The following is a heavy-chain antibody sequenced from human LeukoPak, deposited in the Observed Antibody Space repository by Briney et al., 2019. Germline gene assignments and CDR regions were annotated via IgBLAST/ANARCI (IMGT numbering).Heavy chain of an antibody. CDR2: INPNSGGT. J-gene: IGHJ4*02. Sequence: ASVKVSCKASGYTFTGYYMHWVRQPPAQGLEWMGWINPNSGGTNNAQRFQGRVTMTRDTSISTAYMERSRLISVDTAVYYFGRDPGPYFLDYWGQGTLVTVSS. D-gene: IGHD2/OR15-2a*01. CDR1: GYTFTGYY. V-gene: IGHV1-2*02. CDR3: GRDPGPYFLDY.